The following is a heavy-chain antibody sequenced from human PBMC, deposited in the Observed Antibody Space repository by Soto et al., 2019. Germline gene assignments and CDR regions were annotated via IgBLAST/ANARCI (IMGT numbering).Heavy chain of an antibody. D-gene: IGHD3-10*01. Sequence: QVQLVESGGGVVQPGRSLRLSCAASGFTFSNYGMHWVRQAPGKGLEWVAVISYEGSKKYYADSVKGRFTISRDNSKNPLYLQMNSLRAEDTAVYYCAKDEDYYGSGRWVLDYWGQGTLVTVSS. J-gene: IGHJ4*02. CDR1: GFTFSNYG. V-gene: IGHV3-30*18. CDR2: ISYEGSKK. CDR3: AKDEDYYGSGRWVLDY.